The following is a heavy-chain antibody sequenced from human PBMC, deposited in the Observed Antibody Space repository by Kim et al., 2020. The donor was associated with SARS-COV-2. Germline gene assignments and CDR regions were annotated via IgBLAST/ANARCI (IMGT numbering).Heavy chain of an antibody. J-gene: IGHJ5*02. CDR3: ARSSSWRYNWFDP. V-gene: IGHV4-39*01. D-gene: IGHD6-13*01. Sequence: YHPSLKSRVTISVDTSKNQFSLKLSSVTAADTAVYYCARSSSWRYNWFDPWGQGTLVTVSS.